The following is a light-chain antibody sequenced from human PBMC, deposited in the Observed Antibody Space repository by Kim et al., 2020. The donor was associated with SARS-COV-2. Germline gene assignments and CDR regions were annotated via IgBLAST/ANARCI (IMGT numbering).Light chain of an antibody. CDR3: QQYDSKSPRT. CDR2: KAS. J-gene: IGKJ1*01. CDR1: QSISTW. Sequence: GDRVTITCRASQSISTWLAWYQQKPGKAPTLLIYKASNLESGVPSRFSGRGSGTEFTLTISNLQPDDFATYYCQQYDSKSPRTFGQGTKV. V-gene: IGKV1-5*03.